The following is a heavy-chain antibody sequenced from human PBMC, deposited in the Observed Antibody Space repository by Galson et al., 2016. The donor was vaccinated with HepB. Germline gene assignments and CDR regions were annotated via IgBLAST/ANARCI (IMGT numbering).Heavy chain of an antibody. CDR3: AKGRADLTDYYYYGMDV. D-gene: IGHD4/OR15-4a*01. CDR1: GFIFSTYA. J-gene: IGHJ6*02. Sequence: SLRLSCAASGFIFSTYAMGWVRQAPGKGLEWVSAISGSGDSTYYADSVKGRFTISRDNSKNTLYLQMNSLRGEDTAVYYCAKGRADLTDYYYYGMDVWGHGTTVTVSS. CDR2: ISGSGDST. V-gene: IGHV3-23*01.